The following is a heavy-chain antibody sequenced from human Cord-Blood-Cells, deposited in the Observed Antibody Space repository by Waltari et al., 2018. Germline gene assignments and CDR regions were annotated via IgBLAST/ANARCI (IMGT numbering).Heavy chain of an antibody. D-gene: IGHD2-2*02. J-gene: IGHJ5*02. V-gene: IGHV4-38-2*02. Sequence: QVQLQESGPGLVKPSETLSLTCTVSGYSIIRGYYWGWIRQPPGKGLEWIGSIYHSGSTYYNPSLKSRVTISVDTAKNQFSLKLSSVTAADTAVYYCARDGSVPAAIGWFDPWGQGTLVTVSS. CDR3: ARDGSVPAAIGWFDP. CDR1: GYSIIRGYY. CDR2: IYHSGST.